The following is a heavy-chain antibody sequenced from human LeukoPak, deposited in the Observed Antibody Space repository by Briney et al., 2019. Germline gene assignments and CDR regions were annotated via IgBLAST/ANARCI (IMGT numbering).Heavy chain of an antibody. CDR2: IYNSGRT. CDR3: ARPSTYGYYYMDV. J-gene: IGHJ6*03. Sequence: MSSETLSLTCAVSGGSLSRYYWSWTRQPPGRRLEWLGYIYNSGRTNYNPSLKSRVTMSVDTSKNQFSLKLSSVTAADTAVYYCARPSTYGYYYMDVWGKGTTVTVSS. CDR1: GGSLSRYY. D-gene: IGHD5/OR15-5a*01. V-gene: IGHV4-59*12.